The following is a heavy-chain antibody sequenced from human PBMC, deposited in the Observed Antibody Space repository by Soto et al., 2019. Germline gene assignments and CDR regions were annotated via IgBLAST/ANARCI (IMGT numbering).Heavy chain of an antibody. Sequence: RLSCAASGFTFSSYAMGWVRQGPGKGLEWVAAVSIGGSTHYADSVRGRFTISRDNSKNTLSLQMNSLTAEDTAVYFCAKRRGAGGHFDYWGQGALVTVSS. D-gene: IGHD2-15*01. CDR3: AKRRGAGGHFDY. CDR2: VSIGGST. CDR1: GFTFSSYA. V-gene: IGHV3-23*01. J-gene: IGHJ4*02.